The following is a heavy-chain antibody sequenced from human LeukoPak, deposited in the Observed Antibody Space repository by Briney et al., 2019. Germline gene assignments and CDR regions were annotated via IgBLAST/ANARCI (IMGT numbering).Heavy chain of an antibody. V-gene: IGHV3-15*01. CDR3: TIGFCSGGSCHWDDAFDR. CDR1: GFTFRNAW. Sequence: PGGSLRLSCAASGFTFRNAWMTWVRQAPGKGLEWVGRFKSKTDGGTTDYAAPVKCRFTISRDDSKNTVYLQMNSLKTADTAVYYCTIGFCSGGSCHWDDAFDRWGQGTMVTVSS. CDR2: FKSKTDGGTT. D-gene: IGHD2-15*01. J-gene: IGHJ3*02.